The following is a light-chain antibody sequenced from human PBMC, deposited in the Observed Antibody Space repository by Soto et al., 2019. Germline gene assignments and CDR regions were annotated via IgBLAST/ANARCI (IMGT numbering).Light chain of an antibody. Sequence: QSALTQPASVSGSPGQSITISCTGTSSDVGGYNYVSWYQQHPGKAPKLMIYEVSNRPSGVSNRFSGSKSGNTASLTISGLQAEDEADYYCTSYAGSYVFGGGTKVTVL. CDR3: TSYAGSYV. CDR2: EVS. V-gene: IGLV2-14*01. CDR1: SSDVGGYNY. J-gene: IGLJ2*01.